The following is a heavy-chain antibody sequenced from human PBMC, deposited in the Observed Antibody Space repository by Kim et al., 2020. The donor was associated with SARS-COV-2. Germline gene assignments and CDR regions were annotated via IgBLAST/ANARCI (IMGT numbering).Heavy chain of an antibody. CDR2: INSDGSST. Sequence: GGSLRLSCAASGFTFSSYWMHWVRQAPGKGLVWVSRINSDGSSTSYADSVQGRFTISRDKAKNTLYLQMNSLRAEDTAVYYCARTGLSHCGGDCYRASGDGFDHWGKGTMVTVSS. J-gene: IGHJ5*01. D-gene: IGHD2-21*02. CDR1: GFTFSSYW. V-gene: IGHV3-74*01. CDR3: ARTGLSHCGGDCYRASGDGFDH.